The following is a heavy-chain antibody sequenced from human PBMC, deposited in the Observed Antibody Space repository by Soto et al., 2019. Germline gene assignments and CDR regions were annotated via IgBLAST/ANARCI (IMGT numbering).Heavy chain of an antibody. V-gene: IGHV3-15*07. D-gene: IGHD6-19*01. CDR3: TTDEEFGQWLGYFDY. CDR1: GFTFSNAW. CDR2: IKSKTDGGTT. J-gene: IGHJ4*02. Sequence: GGSLRLSCAASGFTFSNAWMNWVRQAPGKGLEWVGRIKSKTDGGTTDYAAPVKGRFTISRDDSKNTLYLQMNSLKTEDTAVYYCTTDEEFGQWLGYFDYWGQGTLVTVSS.